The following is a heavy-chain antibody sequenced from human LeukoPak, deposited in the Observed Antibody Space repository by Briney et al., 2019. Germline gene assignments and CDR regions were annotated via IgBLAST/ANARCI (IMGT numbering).Heavy chain of an antibody. CDR3: AKGHWCDN. CDR2: ISYDGSNK. CDR1: GFTFSSYA. D-gene: IGHD2-8*02. V-gene: IGHV3-30-3*01. J-gene: IGHJ4*02. Sequence: PGRSLRLSCAASGFTFSSYAMHWVRQAPGKGLEWVAVISYDGSNKYYADSVKGRFTLSRDDSKNTLYLEMNSLRTEDTAVYYCAKGHWCDNWGQGTLVTVSS.